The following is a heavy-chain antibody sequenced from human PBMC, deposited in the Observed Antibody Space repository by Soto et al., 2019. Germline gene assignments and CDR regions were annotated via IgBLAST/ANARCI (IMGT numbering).Heavy chain of an antibody. D-gene: IGHD3-22*01. CDR2: IYYSGST. J-gene: IGHJ5*02. CDR3: ARDSNYYDSSPFDP. CDR1: GGSVSSGSYY. Sequence: QVQLQESGPGLVKPSETLSLTCTVSGGSVSSGSYYWSWIRQPPGKGLEWIGYIYYSGSTNYNPSLKSRVTISVDTSKNQFSLKLSSVTAADTAVYYCARDSNYYDSSPFDPWGQGTLVTVSS. V-gene: IGHV4-61*01.